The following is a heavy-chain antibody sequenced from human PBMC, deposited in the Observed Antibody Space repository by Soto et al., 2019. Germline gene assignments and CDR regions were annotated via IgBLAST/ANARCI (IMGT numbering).Heavy chain of an antibody. CDR2: INHSGST. Sequence: KPSETLSLTCAVYGGSFSGYYWSWIRQPPGKGLEWIGEINHSGSTNYNPSLKSRVTISVDTSKNQFSLKLSSVTAADTAVYYCARGRLVYYYYGMDVWGQGTTVT. V-gene: IGHV4-34*01. CDR1: GGSFSGYY. CDR3: ARGRLVYYYYGMDV. J-gene: IGHJ6*02.